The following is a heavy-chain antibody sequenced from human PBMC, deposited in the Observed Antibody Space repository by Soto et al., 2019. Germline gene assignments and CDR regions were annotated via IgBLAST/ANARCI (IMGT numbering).Heavy chain of an antibody. J-gene: IGHJ4*02. CDR1: DDSFRGAEYY. CDR3: ARGPAYIDGWRTFDL. CDR2: TYYNGDT. V-gene: IGHV4-61*08. D-gene: IGHD6-19*01. Sequence: SETLSLTCTVSDDSFRGAEYYWSWIRQPLGKGPEWIGYTYYNGDTKYNPALRSRVTMSEDTSKNQFSLRLSSVTAADAAVYFCARGPAYIDGWRTFDLWGRGILVTVSS.